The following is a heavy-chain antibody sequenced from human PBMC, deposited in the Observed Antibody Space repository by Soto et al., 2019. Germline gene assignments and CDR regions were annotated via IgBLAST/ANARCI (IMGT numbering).Heavy chain of an antibody. J-gene: IGHJ3*02. Sequence: SETLSLTCAVHGESFSGYYWSWIRQPPGKGLEWIGDINYSGSTNYNPSLKSRVTISVDTSKNQFSLKLSSVTAADTAVYYCARMVYGAFDIWGQGTMVTVSS. CDR1: GESFSGYY. D-gene: IGHD2-8*01. CDR2: INYSGST. V-gene: IGHV4-34*01. CDR3: ARMVYGAFDI.